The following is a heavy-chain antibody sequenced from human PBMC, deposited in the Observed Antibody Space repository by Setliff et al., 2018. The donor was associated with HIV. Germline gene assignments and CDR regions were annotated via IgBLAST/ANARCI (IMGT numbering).Heavy chain of an antibody. CDR3: ARLSSYRSSSYYFDY. V-gene: IGHV4-39*01. J-gene: IGHJ4*02. D-gene: IGHD6-6*01. Sequence: PSETLSLTCSVSGDSISDTTYYWGWIRQPPGKGLEWIGNIYHSGSTLYKPSLKSRVTMSVDTSKNQSSLKLNSVTAADTAVYHGARLSSYRSSSYYFDYWGQGALVTVSS. CDR2: IYHSGST. CDR1: GDSISDTTYY.